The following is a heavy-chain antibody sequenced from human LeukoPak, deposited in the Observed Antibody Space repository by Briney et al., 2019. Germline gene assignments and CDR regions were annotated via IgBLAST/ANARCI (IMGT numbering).Heavy chain of an antibody. CDR2: ISGDGTIT. V-gene: IGHV3-43*02. CDR3: AKDTPLFYHYYGIDV. Sequence: GGSLRLSCAASGLNLDAYAMHWVRQAPGKGLEWVPLISGDGTITYYADSVKGRVTISRDNSKNSLFLEMNSLRSEDTALYYCAKDTPLFYHYYGIDVWGQGTTVTVSS. J-gene: IGHJ6*02. CDR1: GLNLDAYA.